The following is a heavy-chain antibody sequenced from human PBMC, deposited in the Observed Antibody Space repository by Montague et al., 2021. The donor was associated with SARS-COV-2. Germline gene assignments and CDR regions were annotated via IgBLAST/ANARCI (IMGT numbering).Heavy chain of an antibody. CDR2: IYHSGST. CDR3: ASSYDSTGHVGY. V-gene: IGHV4-38-2*02. Sequence: SETLSLTCTVSGFSISTGYYWGWIRQPPGKGLEWIGSIYHSGSTYYNPSLKSRVTISVDTSKNQFSLKLSSVTAADTAVYYCASSYDSTGHVGYWGQGTTVTVS. CDR1: GFSISTGYY. J-gene: IGHJ4*02. D-gene: IGHD3-22*01.